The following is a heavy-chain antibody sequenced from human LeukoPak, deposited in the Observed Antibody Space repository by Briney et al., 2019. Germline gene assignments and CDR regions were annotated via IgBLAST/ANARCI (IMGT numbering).Heavy chain of an antibody. CDR3: AIAAGWEQAY. J-gene: IGHJ4*02. V-gene: IGHV3-30-3*01. D-gene: IGHD1-26*01. CDR2: ISYDGSNK. CDR1: GFTLSSYA. Sequence: PGRSLRLSCAASGFTLSSYAMHWVRQAPGKGLEWVAVISYDGSNKYYADSVKGRFTISRDNSKNTLYLQMNSLRAEDTAVYYCAIAAGWEQAYWGQGTLVTVSS.